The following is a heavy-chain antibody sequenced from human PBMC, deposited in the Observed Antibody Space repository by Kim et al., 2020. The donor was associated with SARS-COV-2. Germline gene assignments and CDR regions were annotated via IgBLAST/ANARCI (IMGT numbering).Heavy chain of an antibody. CDR3: ARDRGGGSHIDS. J-gene: IGHJ4*02. V-gene: IGHV3-11*01. Sequence: DPVKGQLTLSRAKAKNALYLKMTSLRADDTAVYYCARDRGGGSHIDSWGQGTLVTVSS. D-gene: IGHD1-26*01.